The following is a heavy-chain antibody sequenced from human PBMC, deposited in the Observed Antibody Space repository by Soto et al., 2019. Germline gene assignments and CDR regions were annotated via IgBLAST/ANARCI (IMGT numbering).Heavy chain of an antibody. CDR1: GFTFSSYG. CDR3: ARAGVPPWAFDI. CDR2: IWYDGSNK. J-gene: IGHJ3*02. D-gene: IGHD7-27*01. V-gene: IGHV3-33*01. Sequence: QVQLVESGGGVVQPGRSLRLSCAASGFTFSSYGMHWVRQAPGKGLEWVAVIWYDGSNKYYADSVKGRFTISRDNSKNTLYLQMNSLRAEDTAVYYCARAGVPPWAFDIWGQGTMVTVSS.